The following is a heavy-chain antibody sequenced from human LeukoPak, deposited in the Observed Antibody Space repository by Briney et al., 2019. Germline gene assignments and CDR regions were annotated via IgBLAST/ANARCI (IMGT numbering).Heavy chain of an antibody. CDR1: GGSLSGYY. CDR3: ARGRDIVVVPAAKGFDP. CDR2: FNHSGST. J-gene: IGHJ5*02. D-gene: IGHD2-2*01. Sequence: SETLSLTCAVYGGSLSGYYWSWIRQPPGKGLEWIGEFNHSGSTNYNPSLKSRVTISVDTSKNQFSLKLSSVTAADTAVYYCARGRDIVVVPAAKGFDPWGQGTLVTVSS. V-gene: IGHV4-34*01.